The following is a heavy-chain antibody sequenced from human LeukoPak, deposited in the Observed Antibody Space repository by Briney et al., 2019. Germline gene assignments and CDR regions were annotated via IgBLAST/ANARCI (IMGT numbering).Heavy chain of an antibody. CDR1: GYTLTELS. D-gene: IGHD3-9*01. CDR3: ATLPLLRYFDWLLYSYFDY. Sequence: ASVKVSCKVSGYTLTELSMHWVRQAPGKGLEWMGGFDPEDGETIYAQKFLGRVTMTEDTSTDTAYMELSSLRSEDTAVYYCATLPLLRYFDWLLYSYFDYWGQGTLVTVSS. V-gene: IGHV1-24*01. J-gene: IGHJ4*02. CDR2: FDPEDGET.